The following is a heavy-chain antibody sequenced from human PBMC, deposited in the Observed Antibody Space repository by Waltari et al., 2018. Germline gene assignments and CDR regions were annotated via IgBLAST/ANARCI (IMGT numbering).Heavy chain of an antibody. D-gene: IGHD6-19*01. CDR1: GFTFSSYA. CDR3: AKATIAVAGSRGAFDY. Sequence: EVQLLESGGGLVQPGGSLILSCSDSGFTFSSYAMSRIRHAPGNALEWVPAMGGSGGSTYYADSVKGRFTISRDNSKNTLYLQMNSLRAEDTAVYYCAKATIAVAGSRGAFDYWGQGTLVTVSS. J-gene: IGHJ4*02. V-gene: IGHV3-23*01. CDR2: MGGSGGST.